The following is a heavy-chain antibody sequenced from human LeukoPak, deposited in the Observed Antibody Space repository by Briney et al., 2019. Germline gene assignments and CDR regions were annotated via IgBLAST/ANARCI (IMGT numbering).Heavy chain of an antibody. D-gene: IGHD6-6*01. CDR2: ISGSGGST. V-gene: IGHV3-23*01. Sequence: GGSLRLSCAASGFTFSSYAMSWVRQAPGKGLEWCSAISGSGGSTYYADSVKGRFTISRDNYKNTLYLQMNSLRAEDTAVYYCAKVPGIAARPDYFDYWGQGTLVTVSS. J-gene: IGHJ4*02. CDR1: GFTFSSYA. CDR3: AKVPGIAARPDYFDY.